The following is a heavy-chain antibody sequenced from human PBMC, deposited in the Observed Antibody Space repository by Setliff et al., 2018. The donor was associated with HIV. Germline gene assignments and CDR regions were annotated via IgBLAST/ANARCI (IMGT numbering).Heavy chain of an antibody. V-gene: IGHV4-61*05. CDR3: ARASPHNNY. Sequence: SETLSLTCTVSGGSFRSSRYYWGWIRQPPGKGLEWIGHIYTSGSTNYNPSLKSRVTISVDTSKNQFSLKLSSATAADTAAYYCARASPHNNYWGQGTLVTVSS. D-gene: IGHD2-21*01. CDR1: GGSFRSSRYY. CDR2: IYTSGST. J-gene: IGHJ4*02.